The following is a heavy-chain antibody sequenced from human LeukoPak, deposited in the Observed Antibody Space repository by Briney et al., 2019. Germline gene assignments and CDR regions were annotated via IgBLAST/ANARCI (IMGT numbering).Heavy chain of an antibody. Sequence: ASVKVSCKASGYTFTTYGISWVRQAPGQGLEWMGWISAYNGNTNYAQKLQGRVAITTDTSTSTAYMELRSLRSDDTAVYYCAREWTAAATGGYYYYYYMDVWGKGTTVTVSS. V-gene: IGHV1-18*01. J-gene: IGHJ6*03. CDR1: GYTFTTYG. CDR2: ISAYNGNT. CDR3: AREWTAAATGGYYYYYYMDV. D-gene: IGHD6-13*01.